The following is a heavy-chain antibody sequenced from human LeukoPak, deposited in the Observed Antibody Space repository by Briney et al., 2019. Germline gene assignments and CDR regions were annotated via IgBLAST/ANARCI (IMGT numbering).Heavy chain of an antibody. CDR2: IHPSSGAT. Sequence: ASVKVSCKASGYTFTSYHMHWVRQAPGQGLEWMGRIHPSSGATNYAQRFQGRVTLTRDTSVNTAYMELSRLTSDDTAVYYCARDLPFEDWGQGTLVTVSS. V-gene: IGHV1-2*06. D-gene: IGHD2/OR15-2a*01. CDR1: GYTFTSYH. CDR3: ARDLPFED. J-gene: IGHJ4*02.